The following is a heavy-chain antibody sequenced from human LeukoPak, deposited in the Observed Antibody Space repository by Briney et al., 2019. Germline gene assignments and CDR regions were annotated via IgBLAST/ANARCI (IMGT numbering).Heavy chain of an antibody. J-gene: IGHJ4*02. CDR1: GGSISSYY. Sequence: SETLSLTCTVSGGSISSYYCSWIRQPPGKGLEWIGYIYTSGSTNYNPSLKSRVTISVDTSKSQFSLKLSSVTAADTAVYYCARRATYDRGRFDYWGQGTLVTVSS. CDR2: IYTSGST. D-gene: IGHD2-15*01. CDR3: ARRATYDRGRFDY. V-gene: IGHV4-4*09.